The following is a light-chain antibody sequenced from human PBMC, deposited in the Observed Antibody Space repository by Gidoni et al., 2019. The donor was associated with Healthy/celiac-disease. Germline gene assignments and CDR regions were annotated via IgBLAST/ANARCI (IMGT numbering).Light chain of an antibody. CDR3: QQYGSSPALT. CDR2: GAS. J-gene: IGKJ4*01. V-gene: IGKV3-20*01. Sequence: GLTQSPGTLSLSPGESATLSCRASQSVSSSYLAWYQQKPGQAPRLLIYGASSRATGIPDRFSGSGSGTDFTLTISRLEPEDFAVYYCQQYGSSPALTFGGGTKVEIK. CDR1: QSVSSSY.